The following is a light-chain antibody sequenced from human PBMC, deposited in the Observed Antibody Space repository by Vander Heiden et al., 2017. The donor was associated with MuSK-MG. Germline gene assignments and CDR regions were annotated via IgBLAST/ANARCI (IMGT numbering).Light chain of an antibody. CDR3: QQSYSTPFT. CDR2: EVS. J-gene: IGKJ3*01. V-gene: IGKV1-39*01. CDR1: QSIRSS. Sequence: DIQMIQSPSSLSASPGDRVTIACRASQSIRSSLNWYQQKPGKAPKLLIYEVSSLESGVPSRFSGSGSGTDFTLTITSLQPEDFATYYCQQSYSTPFTFGPGTKVDIK.